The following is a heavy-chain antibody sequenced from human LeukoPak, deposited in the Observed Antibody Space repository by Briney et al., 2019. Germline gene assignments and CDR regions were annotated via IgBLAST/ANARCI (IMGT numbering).Heavy chain of an antibody. Sequence: PSETLSLTCTVSGGSISSSSYYWGWIRQPPGKGLEWIGSIYYSGSTYYNPSLKSRVTISVDTSKNQFSLKLSSVTAADTAVYYCARQVVGATTDYWGQGTPVTVSS. J-gene: IGHJ4*02. V-gene: IGHV4-39*01. CDR2: IYYSGST. D-gene: IGHD1-26*01. CDR1: GGSISSSSYY. CDR3: ARQVVGATTDY.